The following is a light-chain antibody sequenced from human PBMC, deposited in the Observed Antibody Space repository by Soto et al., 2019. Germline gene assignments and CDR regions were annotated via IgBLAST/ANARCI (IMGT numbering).Light chain of an antibody. J-gene: IGLJ1*01. CDR2: EVS. CDR1: SADIGSHDY. V-gene: IGLV2-14*01. Sequence: QSALTQPASVSGSPGQSITISCTGSSADIGSHDYVSWYQQHPGKVPKLIIYEVSKRPSAASDRFSGSKSGNAAYLSISGLQPEDEADYYCSSYTTPSAVVFGTGTKVTVL. CDR3: SSYTTPSAVV.